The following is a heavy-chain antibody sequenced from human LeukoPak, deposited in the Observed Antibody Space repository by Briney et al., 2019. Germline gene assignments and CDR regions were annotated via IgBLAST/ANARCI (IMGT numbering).Heavy chain of an antibody. CDR3: ARGAQLWLRSQWFDP. V-gene: IGHV4-39*07. CDR1: GGSISSSSYY. D-gene: IGHD5-18*01. CDR2: IYYSGST. Sequence: PSETLSLTCTVSGGSISSSSYYWGWIRQPPGKGLEWIGSIYYSGSTYYNPSLKSRVTISVDTSKNQFSLKLSSVTAADTAVYYCARGAQLWLRSQWFDPWGQGTLVTVSS. J-gene: IGHJ5*02.